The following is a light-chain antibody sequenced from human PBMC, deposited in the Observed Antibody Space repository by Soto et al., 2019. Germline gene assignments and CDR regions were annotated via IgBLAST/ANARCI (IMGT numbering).Light chain of an antibody. J-gene: IGKJ4*01. CDR2: ATS. Sequence: EIVLTQSPATLSLSPGERATLSCRASQSVSSSLAWYQHKPGQAPRLLIYATSHRSTDIPTRFSGSGSETDFTLTIRRLEPEDFAVYYCQQRSDWPPSLAFGGGTKVEIK. CDR3: QQRSDWPPSLA. V-gene: IGKV3-11*01. CDR1: QSVSSS.